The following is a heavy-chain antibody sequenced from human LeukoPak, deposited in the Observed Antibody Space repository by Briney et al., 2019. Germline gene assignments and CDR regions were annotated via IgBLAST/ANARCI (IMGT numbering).Heavy chain of an antibody. D-gene: IGHD4-11*01. J-gene: IGHJ4*02. V-gene: IGHV3-23*01. CDR1: GFTFSSYA. CDR3: TKDLYSNYGPADY. Sequence: GGSLRLSCAASGFTFSSYAMSWVRQAPGKGLEWVSTINGGGVNTHYADSVGGRFTISRDNSKNTLFLQMNSLRDEDTAVYYCTKDLYSNYGPADYWGQGNLVTVSS. CDR2: INGGGVNT.